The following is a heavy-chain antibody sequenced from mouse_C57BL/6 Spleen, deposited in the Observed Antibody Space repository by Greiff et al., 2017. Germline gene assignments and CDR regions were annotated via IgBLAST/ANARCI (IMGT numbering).Heavy chain of an antibody. CDR1: GYAFTNYL. CDR2: INPGSGGT. D-gene: IGHD1-1*01. CDR3: ARTTVPVDY. V-gene: IGHV1-54*01. Sequence: QVQLQQSGAELVRPGTSVKLSCKASGYAFTNYLIEWVQQRPGQGLEWIGVINPGSGGTNYNEKFKGKATLTADKSSSTAYMQLSSLTSEDSAGYFCARTTVPVDYWGQGTTLTVSS. J-gene: IGHJ2*01.